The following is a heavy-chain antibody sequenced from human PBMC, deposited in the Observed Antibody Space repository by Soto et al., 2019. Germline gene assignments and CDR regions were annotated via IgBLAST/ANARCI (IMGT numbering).Heavy chain of an antibody. J-gene: IGHJ2*01. CDR3: ARVRGYFSGGSCYSRWYFDR. V-gene: IGHV1-69*01. Sequence: QVQLVQSGAEVKKPGSSVKVSCKASGGTFSSYAISWVRQAPGQGLEWMGGIIPIFGTANYAQKFQGRVTITADESTSTAYMELSSLRSEDTAVYYCARVRGYFSGGSCYSRWYFDRWGRGTLVTVSS. CDR1: GGTFSSYA. D-gene: IGHD2-15*01. CDR2: IIPIFGTA.